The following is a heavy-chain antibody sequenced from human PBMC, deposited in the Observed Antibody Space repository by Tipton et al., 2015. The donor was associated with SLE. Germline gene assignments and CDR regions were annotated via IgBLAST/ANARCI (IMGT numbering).Heavy chain of an antibody. V-gene: IGHV4-34*01. D-gene: IGHD3-10*01. CDR3: ARANYYGSGRQDY. J-gene: IGHJ4*02. CDR1: GGSFSGYY. Sequence: TLSLTCAVYGGSFSGYYWSWIRQHPGKGLEWIGEINHSGNTNYNPSLKSRVTISVDTSKNQFSLKLSSVTAADTAVYYCARANYYGSGRQDYWGQGTLVTVSS. CDR2: INHSGNT.